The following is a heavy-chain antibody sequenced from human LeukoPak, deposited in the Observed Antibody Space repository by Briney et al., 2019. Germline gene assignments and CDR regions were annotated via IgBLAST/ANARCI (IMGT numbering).Heavy chain of an antibody. V-gene: IGHV4-59*01. CDR1: GGXISSYY. D-gene: IGHD5-18*01. Sequence: SETLSLTCTVSGGXISSYYCSWMRQPPGKGLEWVGYINYSGNTNYNPSLKSRVTISVDTSKSQFSLVLSSVPAADTAVYYCARGGYSYGYLNWFDPWGQGTLVTVSS. CDR3: ARGGYSYGYLNWFDP. J-gene: IGHJ5*02. CDR2: INYSGNT.